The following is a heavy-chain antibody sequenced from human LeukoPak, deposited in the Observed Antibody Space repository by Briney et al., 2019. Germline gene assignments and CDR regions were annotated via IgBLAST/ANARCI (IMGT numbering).Heavy chain of an antibody. Sequence: PSETLSLTCTVSGASVSGSPYYWGWSRQPPGEGLEWIGSIYSSGGTYYNASLQSRVTISIETSKNQISLRLNSVTAADTATYYCAKSGGYGLIDYWGQGTLVTVSS. D-gene: IGHD1-26*01. V-gene: IGHV4-39*01. CDR3: AKSGGYGLIDY. J-gene: IGHJ4*02. CDR1: GASVSGSPYY. CDR2: IYSSGGT.